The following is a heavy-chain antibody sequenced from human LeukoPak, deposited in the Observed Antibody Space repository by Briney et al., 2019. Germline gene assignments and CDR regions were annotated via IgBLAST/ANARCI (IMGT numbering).Heavy chain of an antibody. Sequence: ASVKVSCKASGYTFIRHYFHWVRQAPGQGLEWMGWINPNSGDTNFAQKFQGRVTMTRATSISTVYMELTSLRSDDTALYYCMRGGGNSWFDYWGQGTLVSVSS. V-gene: IGHV1-2*02. J-gene: IGHJ4*02. CDR1: GYTFIRHY. CDR2: INPNSGDT. CDR3: MRGGGNSWFDY. D-gene: IGHD6-13*01.